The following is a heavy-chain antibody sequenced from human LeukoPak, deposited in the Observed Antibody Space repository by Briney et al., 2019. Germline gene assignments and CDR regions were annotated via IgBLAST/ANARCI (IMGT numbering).Heavy chain of an antibody. Sequence: GESLKISCKGSGYSFTSYWIGWVRQMPGKGLEWMGIIYHGDSDTRYSPSFQGQVTISADKSISTAYLQWSSLKASATALYYCAILGIQLWKTPRGHFDYGGQGTLVTVSS. CDR2: IYHGDSDT. V-gene: IGHV5-51*01. CDR1: GYSFTSYW. J-gene: IGHJ4*02. D-gene: IGHD5-18*01. CDR3: AILGIQLWKTPRGHFDY.